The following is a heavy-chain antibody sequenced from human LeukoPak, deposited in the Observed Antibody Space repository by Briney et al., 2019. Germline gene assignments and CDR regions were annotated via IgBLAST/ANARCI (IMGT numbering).Heavy chain of an antibody. J-gene: IGHJ4*02. Sequence: PGRSLRLSCAASGFTFSSYGMHWVRQAPGKGLEWVAVIWYGGSNKYYADSVKGRFTISRDNSKNTLYLQMNSLRAEDTAVYYCAKDQGDGYNYCFDYWGQGTLVTVSS. D-gene: IGHD5-24*01. CDR2: IWYGGSNK. CDR1: GFTFSSYG. V-gene: IGHV3-30*18. CDR3: AKDQGDGYNYCFDY.